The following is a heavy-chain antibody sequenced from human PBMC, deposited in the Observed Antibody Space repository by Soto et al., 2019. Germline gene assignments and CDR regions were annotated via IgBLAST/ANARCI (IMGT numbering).Heavy chain of an antibody. D-gene: IGHD4-17*01. V-gene: IGHV4-31*03. Sequence: QVQLQESGPGLVKPSQTLSLTCTVSGGSISSGGYYWSWIRQHPGKGLEWIGYIYYSGSTYYNPSLKSRVTISVDTSKNQFSLELSSVTAADTAVYYCASGSDYGGNSRFYYFDYWGQGTLVTVSS. CDR3: ASGSDYGGNSRFYYFDY. CDR1: GGSISSGGYY. CDR2: IYYSGST. J-gene: IGHJ4*02.